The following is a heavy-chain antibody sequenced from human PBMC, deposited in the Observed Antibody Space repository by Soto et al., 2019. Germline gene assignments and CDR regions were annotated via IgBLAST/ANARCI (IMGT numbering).Heavy chain of an antibody. V-gene: IGHV4-34*01. Sequence: SETLSLTCAVYGGSFSGYYWSWIRQPPGKGLEWIGEINHSGSTNYNPSLKSRVTISVDTSKNQFSLKLSSVTAADTAVYYCARGRLLWFGELFTYPVPRDYYYGMDVWGQGTTVT. CDR1: GGSFSGYY. CDR3: ARGRLLWFGELFTYPVPRDYYYGMDV. J-gene: IGHJ6*02. D-gene: IGHD3-10*01. CDR2: INHSGST.